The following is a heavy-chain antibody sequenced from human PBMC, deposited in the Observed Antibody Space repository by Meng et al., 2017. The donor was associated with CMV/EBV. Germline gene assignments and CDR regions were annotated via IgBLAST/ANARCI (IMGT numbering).Heavy chain of an antibody. V-gene: IGHV3-30-3*01. CDR3: ARVRTVTTPYYYYYYGMDV. CDR2: ISYDGSNK. J-gene: IGHJ6*02. CDR1: GGSFSGYY. D-gene: IGHD4-17*01. Sequence: LSLTCAVYGGSFSGYYWSWIRQPPGKGLEWVAVISYDGSNKYYADSVKGRFTISRDNSKNTLYLQMNSLRAEDTAVYYCARVRTVTTPYYYYYYGMDVWGQGTTVTVSS.